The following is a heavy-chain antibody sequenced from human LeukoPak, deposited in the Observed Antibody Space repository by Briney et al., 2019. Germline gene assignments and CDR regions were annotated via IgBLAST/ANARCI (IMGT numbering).Heavy chain of an antibody. Sequence: GGSLRLSCAASGFTFSSYGMHWVRQAPGKGLEWVAVISYDGSNKYYADSVKGRFTISRDNSKNTLYLQMSSLRPEDTAVYYCARPPYNYYFDYWGQGTLVIVSS. CDR3: ARPPYNYYFDY. D-gene: IGHD5-24*01. CDR2: ISYDGSNK. V-gene: IGHV3-30*03. CDR1: GFTFSSYG. J-gene: IGHJ4*02.